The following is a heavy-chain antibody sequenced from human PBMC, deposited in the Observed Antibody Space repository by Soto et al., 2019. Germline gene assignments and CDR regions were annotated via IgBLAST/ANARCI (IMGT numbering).Heavy chain of an antibody. V-gene: IGHV4-59*01. CDR2: IYCTGST. J-gene: IGHJ4*02. CDR3: ARQRGNYFDY. Sequence: PSETLSLTCTVSGDSISTFYWSWIRQPPGKGLEWIGYIYCTGSTNYNPSLKSRVTMSVDTSKKQFSLKLTSVTAADTAVYYCARQRGNYFDYWGQGSLVTVSS. D-gene: IGHD3-10*01. CDR1: GDSISTFY.